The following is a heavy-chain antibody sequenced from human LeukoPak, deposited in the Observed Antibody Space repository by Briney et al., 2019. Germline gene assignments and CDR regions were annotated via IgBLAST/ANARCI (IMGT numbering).Heavy chain of an antibody. CDR2: IYWDDDK. D-gene: IGHD3-3*01. Sequence: SGPTLVNPTQTLTLTCTFSGFSLSTSAVGVGWIRQPPGKALEWLSLIYWDDDKRYSPSLKSRLTITKDTSKNQVVLTMTNMDPVDTATYYCAHSSTYYDFWGGYFDYWGQGTLVTVSS. CDR1: GFSLSTSAVG. CDR3: AHSSTYYDFWGGYFDY. V-gene: IGHV2-5*02. J-gene: IGHJ4*02.